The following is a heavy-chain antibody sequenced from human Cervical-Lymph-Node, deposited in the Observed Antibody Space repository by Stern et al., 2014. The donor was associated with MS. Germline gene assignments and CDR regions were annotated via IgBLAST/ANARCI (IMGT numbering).Heavy chain of an antibody. CDR1: GGSVISGNW. Sequence: VQLVESGPGLVKPSGNLSLTCAVSGGSVISGNWWSWVRQPPGKGLEWIGEIFHSETTNFNPSFKSRVTISIDKSQNQFSLKLTSVTAADTAVYYCARDKGYSSSLGYWFDPWGQGTLVTVSS. J-gene: IGHJ5*02. D-gene: IGHD6-19*01. CDR2: IFHSETT. CDR3: ARDKGYSSSLGYWFDP. V-gene: IGHV4-4*02.